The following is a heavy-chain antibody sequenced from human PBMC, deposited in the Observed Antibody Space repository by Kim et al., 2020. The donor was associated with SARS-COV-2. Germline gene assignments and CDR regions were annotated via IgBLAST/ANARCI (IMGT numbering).Heavy chain of an antibody. V-gene: IGHV3-23*01. Sequence: GNTYYADSVKGRFTISRDNAKNTLYLQMNSLKAEDTAVYYCAKGARDGGYWGQRTLVTVSS. CDR3: AKGARDGGY. CDR2: GNT. D-gene: IGHD3-10*01. J-gene: IGHJ4*02.